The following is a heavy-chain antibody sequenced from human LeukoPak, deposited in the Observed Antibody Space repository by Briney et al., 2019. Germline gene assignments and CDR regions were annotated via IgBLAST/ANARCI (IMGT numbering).Heavy chain of an antibody. V-gene: IGHV3-48*03. D-gene: IGHD5-12*01. CDR3: ARVSRGSDAAFDY. J-gene: IGHJ4*02. CDR1: GFTLRSYE. CDR2: ISSSANTK. Sequence: GGSLRLSCAASGFTLRSYEMDWVRQAPGKGLEWVSYISSSANTKYCADSVKGRFTISRDNAKNSVSLQMISLRAEDTAVYYCARVSRGSDAAFDYWGQGTLVTVSS.